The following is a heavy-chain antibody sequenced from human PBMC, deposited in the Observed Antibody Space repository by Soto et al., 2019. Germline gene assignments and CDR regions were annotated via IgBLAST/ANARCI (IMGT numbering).Heavy chain of an antibody. Sequence: GGSLRLSFVXSGXTXXXXXVXXXXXAPGKGLEWVASITSSGSYVYYADSVKGRFTISRDNAKNPLYLQMNSLRAEDTAVYYCARDTGDGDTAMDYWGQGTLVTVSS. CDR1: GXTXXXXX. CDR3: ARDTGDGDTAMDY. V-gene: IGHV3-21*01. CDR2: ITSSGSYV. D-gene: IGHD5-18*01. J-gene: IGHJ4*02.